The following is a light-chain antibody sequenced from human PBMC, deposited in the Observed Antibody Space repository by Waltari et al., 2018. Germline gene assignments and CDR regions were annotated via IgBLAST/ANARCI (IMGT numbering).Light chain of an antibody. CDR3: QQYYSSPWT. CDR2: GAS. Sequence: EIVSTQSPGTLSLSPGESATLSCRASQSVGNNYLAWYQQKPGQAPRLLIYGASNRATGIPDRFSGGGSRTDFTLTISRLEPEDFAVYFCQQYYSSPWTFGQGTEVEVK. J-gene: IGKJ1*01. CDR1: QSVGNNY. V-gene: IGKV3-20*01.